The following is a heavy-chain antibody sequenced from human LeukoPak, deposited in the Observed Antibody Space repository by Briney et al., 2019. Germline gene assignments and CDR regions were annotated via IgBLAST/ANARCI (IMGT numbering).Heavy chain of an antibody. D-gene: IGHD5-18*01. CDR2: VSSRSTYI. CDR3: ARGIQLWYTDY. Sequence: PGGSLRLSWAASGFTFSSYTRNWVRQAPGKGLEWVSSVSSRSTYIYYADSVKGRFTISRDNVKNSMYLQMNSLRAEDTAVYYCARGIQLWYTDYWGQGTLVTVSS. V-gene: IGHV3-21*01. J-gene: IGHJ4*02. CDR1: GFTFSSYT.